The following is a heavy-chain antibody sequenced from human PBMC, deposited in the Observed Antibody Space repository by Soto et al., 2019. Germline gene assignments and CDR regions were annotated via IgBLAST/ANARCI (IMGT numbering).Heavy chain of an antibody. V-gene: IGHV2-26*01. CDR1: GFSLSNARMG. J-gene: IGHJ6*02. Sequence: QVTLKESGPVLVKPTETLTLPCTVSGFSLSNARMGVSWIRQPPGKALEWLAHIFSNDEKSYSTSLKSRLPXSXXTSKSQVVPTMTNMDPVDTATYSCARMTGYYALDVWGQGTTVTVSS. CDR2: IFSNDEK. CDR3: ARMTGYYALDV.